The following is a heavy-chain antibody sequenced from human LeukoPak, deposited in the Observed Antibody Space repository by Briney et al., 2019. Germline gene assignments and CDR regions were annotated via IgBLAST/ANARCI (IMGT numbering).Heavy chain of an antibody. D-gene: IGHD6-13*01. CDR2: IWYDGTNK. J-gene: IGHJ2*01. CDR1: GFTFSTHG. CDR3: ARDGAAMPGQVFWYFDL. V-gene: IGHV3-33*01. Sequence: PGRSLRLSCDASGFTFSTHGFQWVRQAPGKGLECVAFIWYDGTNKYYADSVKGRFTVSRDNSGNTLYLQMNSLRVEDTAVYYCARDGAAMPGQVFWYFDLWGRGTPVTVSS.